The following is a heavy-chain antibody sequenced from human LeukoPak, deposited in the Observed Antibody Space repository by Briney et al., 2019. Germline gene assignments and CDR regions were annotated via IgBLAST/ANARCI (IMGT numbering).Heavy chain of an antibody. V-gene: IGHV5-51*01. CDR1: GYMFNNYW. Sequence: GESLKISCKGSGYMFNNYWIGWVRQMPGKGLEWMGIINPGDSDTRYSPTLQGQVTISVDKSISTAYLQWSSLKASDTAMYYCARQRYSSNFDYWGQGTLVTVSS. J-gene: IGHJ4*02. D-gene: IGHD6-13*01. CDR3: ARQRYSSNFDY. CDR2: INPGDSDT.